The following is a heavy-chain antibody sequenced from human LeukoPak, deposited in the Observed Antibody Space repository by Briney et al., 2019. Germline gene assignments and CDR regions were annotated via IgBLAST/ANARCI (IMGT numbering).Heavy chain of an antibody. CDR1: GFTFTNYW. CDR3: VRGFRGPGL. Sequence: GGSLRLSCAASGFTFTNYWMHWVRQAPGKGLMWVSRVDSDGSGTVYADSVKGRFTISRDNAKNTLFLQMNSLRAEDMAVYYCVRGFRGPGLWGQGTLVTVSS. V-gene: IGHV3-74*01. CDR2: VDSDGSGT. J-gene: IGHJ4*02.